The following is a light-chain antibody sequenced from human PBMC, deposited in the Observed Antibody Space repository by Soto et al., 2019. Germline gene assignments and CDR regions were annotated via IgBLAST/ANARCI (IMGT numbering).Light chain of an antibody. CDR1: SSNIGSNT. CDR3: AAWDGSLNGWV. CDR2: SND. J-gene: IGLJ2*01. Sequence: QSALTQAPSASGTPGQRVTISCSGSSSNIGSNTVSWYQQVPGTAPKLLIYSNDQRPSGVPDRSSGSKSGTSASLAIGGLQSEDEADYYCAAWDGSLNGWVFGGGTKVTVL. V-gene: IGLV1-44*01.